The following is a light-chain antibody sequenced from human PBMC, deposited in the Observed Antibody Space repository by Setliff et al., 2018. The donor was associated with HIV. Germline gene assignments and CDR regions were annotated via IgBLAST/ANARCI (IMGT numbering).Light chain of an antibody. CDR1: SRDVGGGSNY. CDR2: DVN. CDR3: NSYTSSSTDWV. J-gene: IGLJ3*02. Sequence: QSALAQPASVSGSPGQSITISCTGTSRDVGGGSNYVSWYQQHPGKAPKLMIYDVNNRPSGVSNRFSGSKSGNTASLTISGLRAEDEAVYYCNSYTSSSTDWVFGGGTK. V-gene: IGLV2-14*03.